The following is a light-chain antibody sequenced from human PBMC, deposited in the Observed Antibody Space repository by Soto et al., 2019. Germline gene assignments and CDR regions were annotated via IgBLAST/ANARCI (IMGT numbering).Light chain of an antibody. CDR3: NSYTSSRTLV. V-gene: IGLV2-14*01. CDR2: EVS. CDR1: SSDVGGYNF. Sequence: QSALTQPASVSGSPGQSITISCTGTSSDVGGYNFVSWYQQHPGKASKLMIYEVSNRPSGVSNRFSGSKSGNTASLTISGLQAEDEADYYCNSYTSSRTLVFGGGTQLTVL. J-gene: IGLJ3*02.